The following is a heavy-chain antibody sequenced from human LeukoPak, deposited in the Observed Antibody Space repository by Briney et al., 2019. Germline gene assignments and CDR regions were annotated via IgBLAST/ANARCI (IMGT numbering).Heavy chain of an antibody. V-gene: IGHV4-38-2*02. CDR2: LFHTGNT. Sequence: SETLSLTCTVSGYPISGGYYWGWIRQPPGKGLEWIGSLFHTGNTYYNPSLKSRVTMSVDPSKNRFSLKLSSVTAAGTAVYYCARILTGLFDYWGQGILVTISS. CDR1: GYPISGGYY. D-gene: IGHD3-9*01. CDR3: ARILTGLFDY. J-gene: IGHJ4*02.